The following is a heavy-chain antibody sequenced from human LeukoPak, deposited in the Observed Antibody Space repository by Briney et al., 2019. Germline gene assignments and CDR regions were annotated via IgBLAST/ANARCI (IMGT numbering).Heavy chain of an antibody. CDR1: GFTVSDYY. CDR3: VRGMGGGVSNFDY. Sequence: PGGSLRLSCAASGFTVSDYYMTWIRQAPGQGLDWVSYISFSGSTIYYADSVKGRFIISRDTAKNSLYLQMNSLRAEDTAVYYCVRGMGGGVSNFDYWGQGTLVTVSS. D-gene: IGHD3-16*01. CDR2: ISFSGSTI. J-gene: IGHJ4*02. V-gene: IGHV3-11*04.